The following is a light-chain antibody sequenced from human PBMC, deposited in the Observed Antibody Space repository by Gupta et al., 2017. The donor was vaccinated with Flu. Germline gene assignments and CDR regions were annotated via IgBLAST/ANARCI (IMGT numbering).Light chain of an antibody. CDR3: QQYNVETPTT. V-gene: IGKV1-5*03. CDR1: QSISSW. CDR2: KAS. J-gene: IGKJ1*01. Sequence: STLSASVGGRVTITCRARQSISSWLAGYQQKPGRAPRLLIYKASSLESGVPSRCISSRSGTEYTLTISSLQPDDFVTYYCQQYNVETPTTFGQGTKVEIK.